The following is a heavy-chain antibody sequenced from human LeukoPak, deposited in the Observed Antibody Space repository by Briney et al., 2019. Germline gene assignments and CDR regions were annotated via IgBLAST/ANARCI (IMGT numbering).Heavy chain of an antibody. CDR1: GFAFSSFG. Sequence: GGSLRLSCAASGFAFSSFGMHWVRQAPGKGLEWVAFIRYDGTDKYYADSVKGRFTISRDNSKNTLYLQMNSLRPEDTAVYYCAPRVVVITAPFDYWGQGTLVTVSS. J-gene: IGHJ4*02. V-gene: IGHV3-30*02. CDR3: APRVVVITAPFDY. CDR2: IRYDGTDK. D-gene: IGHD2-21*01.